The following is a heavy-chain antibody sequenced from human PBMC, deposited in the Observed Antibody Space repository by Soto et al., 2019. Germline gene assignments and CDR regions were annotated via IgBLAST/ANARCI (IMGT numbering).Heavy chain of an antibody. D-gene: IGHD6-13*01. Sequence: ASVKVSCKVSGYTLTELSMHWVRQAPGKGLEWMGGFDPEDGETIYAQKFQGRVTMTEDTSTDTAYMELSSLRSEDTAVYYCATGFHSSSWCGGIDPWGQGTLVTVSS. CDR3: ATGFHSSSWCGGIDP. J-gene: IGHJ5*02. CDR2: FDPEDGET. CDR1: GYTLTELS. V-gene: IGHV1-24*01.